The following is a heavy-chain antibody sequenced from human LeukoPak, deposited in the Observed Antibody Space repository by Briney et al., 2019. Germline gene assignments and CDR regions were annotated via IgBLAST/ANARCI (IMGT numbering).Heavy chain of an antibody. Sequence: GGSLRLSCAASGFTFSSYTMNWVRQAPGKGLEWVSSISSSSIYIYYADSLKGRFTISRDNAKNSIYLQMNSLRAEDTAVYYCARRYRSGGSCYDWFDSWGQGTLVTVSS. J-gene: IGHJ5*01. CDR2: ISSSSIYI. CDR3: ARRYRSGGSCYDWFDS. V-gene: IGHV3-21*01. CDR1: GFTFSSYT. D-gene: IGHD2-15*01.